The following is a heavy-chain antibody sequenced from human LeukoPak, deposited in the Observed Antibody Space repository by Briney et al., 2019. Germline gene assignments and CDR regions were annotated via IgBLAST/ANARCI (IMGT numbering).Heavy chain of an antibody. CDR1: GGSISSYY. CDR3: ARDWQVVITTRWFDP. Sequence: SETLSLTCTVSGGSISSYYWSWIRQPPGKGLEWIGYIHYSGSTHYNPSLKSRVTISVDTSKNQFSLKLSSVTAADTAVYYCARDWQVVITTRWFDPWGQGTLVTVSS. J-gene: IGHJ5*02. D-gene: IGHD3-22*01. V-gene: IGHV4-59*12. CDR2: IHYSGST.